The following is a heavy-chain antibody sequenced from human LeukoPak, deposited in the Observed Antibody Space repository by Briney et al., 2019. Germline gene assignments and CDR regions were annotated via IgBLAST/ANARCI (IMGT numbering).Heavy chain of an antibody. CDR2: IHKSGSA. V-gene: IGHV4-38-2*02. CDR1: DYSISSGYY. D-gene: IGHD1-26*01. CDR3: ARGGRGGGSYYSWFDP. Sequence: SETLSLTCTVSDYSISSGYYWGWIRQPPGKGLEWIGSIHKSGSATYNPSLKSRVTISVDTSKNQFSLKLSSVTAADTAVYYWARGGRGGGSYYSWFDPWGQGTLVTVSS. J-gene: IGHJ5*02.